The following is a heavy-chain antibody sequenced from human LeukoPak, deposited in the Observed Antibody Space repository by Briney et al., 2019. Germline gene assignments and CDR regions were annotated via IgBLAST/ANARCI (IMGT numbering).Heavy chain of an antibody. CDR2: IIPIFGTA. CDR3: ARDQGDYPYYYGMDV. Sequence: SVKVSCKASGGTFSSYAISWVRQAPGQGLEWTGGIIPIFGTANYAQKFQGRVTITADESTSTAYMELSSLRSEDTAVYYCARDQGDYPYYYGMDVWGQGTTVTVSS. D-gene: IGHD4-17*01. V-gene: IGHV1-69*13. J-gene: IGHJ6*02. CDR1: GGTFSSYA.